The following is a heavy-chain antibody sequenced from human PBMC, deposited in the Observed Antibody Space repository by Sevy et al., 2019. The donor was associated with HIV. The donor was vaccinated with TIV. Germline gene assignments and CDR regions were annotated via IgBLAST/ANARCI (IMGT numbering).Heavy chain of an antibody. V-gene: IGHV4-34*01. J-gene: IGHJ6*02. Sequence: SETLSLTCAVYGGSFSGYYWSWIRQPPGKGLEWIGEINHSGSTNYNPSLKSRVTISVDTSKNQFSLKLSSVTAADTTVSYCARVRTRITMVRGGTPYGMDVWGQGTTVTVSS. CDR3: ARVRTRITMVRGGTPYGMDV. D-gene: IGHD3-10*01. CDR2: INHSGST. CDR1: GGSFSGYY.